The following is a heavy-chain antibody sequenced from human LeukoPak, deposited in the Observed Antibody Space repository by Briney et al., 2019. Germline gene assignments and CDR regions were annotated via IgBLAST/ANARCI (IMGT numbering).Heavy chain of an antibody. CDR3: ARGRRYSCSWLHWGRYFDY. J-gene: IGHJ4*02. Sequence: SETLSLTCAVHGGSFSGYYWSWIRQPPGKGLEWIGEINHSGSTNYNPSLKSRVTISVDTSKNQFSLKLSSVTAADTAVYYCARGRRYSCSWLHWGRYFDYWGQGTLVTVSS. D-gene: IGHD6-13*01. CDR1: GGSFSGYY. CDR2: INHSGST. V-gene: IGHV4-34*01.